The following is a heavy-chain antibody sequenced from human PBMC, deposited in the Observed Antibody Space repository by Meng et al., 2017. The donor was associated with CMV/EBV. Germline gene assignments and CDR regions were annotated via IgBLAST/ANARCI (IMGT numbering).Heavy chain of an antibody. CDR2: INHSGST. CDR1: GGSCSGYY. CDR3: ARGGNWFDP. V-gene: IGHV4-34*01. Sequence: QVRLKQWGAGMSNPAGSRSLHGPFYGGSCSGYYRSWIRQPPGKGLEWIGEINHSGSTNYTPSLKRRVTISVDTSKNQFSLKLSSVTAADTAVYYCARGGNWFDPWGQGTLVTVSS. J-gene: IGHJ5*02.